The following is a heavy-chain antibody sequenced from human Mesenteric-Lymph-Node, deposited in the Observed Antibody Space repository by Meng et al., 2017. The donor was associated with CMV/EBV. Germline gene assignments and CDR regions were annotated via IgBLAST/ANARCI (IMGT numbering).Heavy chain of an antibody. CDR3: VKDLGGTILGYGMEV. V-gene: IGHV3-9*01. Sequence: SLKISCAASGFTFDDYAMHWVRQAPGKGLEWVSGINWNSAIRANADSVKGRFTISRDNAKNSLYLEMNSLRVDDTALYYCVKDLGGTILGYGMEVWGQGTTVTVSS. D-gene: IGHD3-3*01. CDR1: GFTFDDYA. CDR2: INWNSAIR. J-gene: IGHJ6*02.